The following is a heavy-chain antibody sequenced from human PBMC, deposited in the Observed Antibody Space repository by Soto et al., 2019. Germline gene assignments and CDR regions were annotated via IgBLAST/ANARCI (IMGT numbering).Heavy chain of an antibody. Sequence: HPGGSLRLSCAASGFTFSAYWMSWVRQAPGKGLEWVANIKGDGSEKYYVDPVKGRFTISRDNAKKSLELQMNSLRADDTAVYYCVRYRLKHLGYDGYDWTLEDWGQGTLVTVSS. D-gene: IGHD5-12*01. CDR2: IKGDGSEK. CDR3: VRYRLKHLGYDGYDWTLED. CDR1: GFTFSAYW. J-gene: IGHJ4*02. V-gene: IGHV3-7*01.